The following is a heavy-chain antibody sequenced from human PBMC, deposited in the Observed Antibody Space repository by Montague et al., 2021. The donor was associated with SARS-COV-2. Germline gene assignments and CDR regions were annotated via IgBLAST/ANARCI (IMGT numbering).Heavy chain of an antibody. J-gene: IGHJ4*02. CDR2: INPSGST. CDR3: ARATGYYFDY. D-gene: IGHD3-9*01. Sequence: SETLSLTCTVYGGSFSGYYWSWIRQPPGKVLEWIGEINPSGSTNYNPSLKSRVTISVDTSKNQFSLKLSSVTAADTAVYYCARATGYYFDYWGQGTLVTVAS. V-gene: IGHV4-34*01. CDR1: GGSFSGYY.